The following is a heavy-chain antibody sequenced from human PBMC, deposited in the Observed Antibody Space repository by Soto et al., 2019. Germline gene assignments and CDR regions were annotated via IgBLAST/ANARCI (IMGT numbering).Heavy chain of an antibody. D-gene: IGHD3-10*01. Sequence: ENLPLTCTVSGGSISYYYWNWIRQSAGKGLEWIGRIYSSGSTNYNPSLKSRISMSIDTSKNQFSLKVRAVSAADTAVYYCARDYGSGSYYTFDYWGQGTQVTVSS. CDR1: GGSISYYY. CDR2: IYSSGST. J-gene: IGHJ4*02. CDR3: ARDYGSGSYYTFDY. V-gene: IGHV4-4*07.